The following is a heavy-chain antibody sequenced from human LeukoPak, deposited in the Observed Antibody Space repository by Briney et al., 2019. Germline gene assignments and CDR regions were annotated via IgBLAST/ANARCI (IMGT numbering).Heavy chain of an antibody. J-gene: IGHJ3*02. CDR3: ASYSSSWYSDAFDI. Sequence: GGSLRLSCAASGFTFSSYWMSWVRQAPGKGLEWVANIKQDGSEKYYVDSVKGRFTISRDNAKNSLYLQMNSLRAEDTAVYYCASYSSSWYSDAFDIWGQGTMVTVSS. CDR2: IKQDGSEK. V-gene: IGHV3-7*01. D-gene: IGHD6-13*01. CDR1: GFTFSSYW.